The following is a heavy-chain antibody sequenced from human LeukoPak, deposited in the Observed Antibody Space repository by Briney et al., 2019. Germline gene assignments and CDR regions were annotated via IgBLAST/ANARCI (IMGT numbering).Heavy chain of an antibody. V-gene: IGHV1-24*01. J-gene: IGHJ4*02. Sequence: ASVKVSCKVFGYTLTELSMHWVRQAPGKGLEWMGGFDPEDGETIYAQKFQGRVTMTEDTSADTTYMELSSLRSEDTAVYYCATLHILTASAFDYWGQGTLVTVSS. CDR3: ATLHILTASAFDY. CDR1: GYTLTELS. CDR2: FDPEDGET. D-gene: IGHD3-9*01.